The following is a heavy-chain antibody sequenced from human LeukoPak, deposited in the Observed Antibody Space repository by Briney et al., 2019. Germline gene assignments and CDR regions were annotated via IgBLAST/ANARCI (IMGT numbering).Heavy chain of an antibody. V-gene: IGHV3-74*01. D-gene: IGHD6-13*01. CDR2: INTDGSSA. CDR1: GFNFSNYW. J-gene: IGHJ4*02. Sequence: PGGSLRLFRAASGFNFSNYWMHWVRQAPGKGLVWVSHINTDGSSATYGDTAKGRFTVSRDDAKNTLFLQMSSLRVEDMAVYYCARGTAETAGIDYWGQGTLVTVSS. CDR3: ARGTAETAGIDY.